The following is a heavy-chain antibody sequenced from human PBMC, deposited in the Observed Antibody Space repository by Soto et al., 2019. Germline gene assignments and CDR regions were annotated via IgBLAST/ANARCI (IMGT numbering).Heavy chain of an antibody. CDR1: GFTYTDFA. J-gene: IGHJ6*02. D-gene: IGHD3-22*01. CDR2: ISYDGSDK. V-gene: IGHV3-30*09. CDR3: ARRAWDSYYAIDV. Sequence: VQLVESGGGEDQPGRSLRLSCAASGFTYTDFALHWVRQAPGKGLEWVAIISYDGSDKYYADSVKGRFAISRDNPKNTLYLEMNSLRPEDTAVYFCARRAWDSYYAIDVWGQGTTVTVFS.